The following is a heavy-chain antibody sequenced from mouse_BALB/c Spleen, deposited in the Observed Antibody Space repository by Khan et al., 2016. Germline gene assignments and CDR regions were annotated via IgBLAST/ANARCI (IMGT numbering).Heavy chain of an antibody. Sequence: EVKLLESGPSLVKPSQTLSLTCSVTGDSITSGYWNWIRKFPGNKLEYMGYISYSGSTYYNPSPKSRISITRDTSKNQHYLQLNSVTTQDTATSYCARYSYGDFDYWGRGTTLTVSS. CDR2: ISYSGST. CDR3: ARYSYGDFDY. CDR1: GDSITSGY. D-gene: IGHD1-1*02. V-gene: IGHV3-8*02. J-gene: IGHJ2*01.